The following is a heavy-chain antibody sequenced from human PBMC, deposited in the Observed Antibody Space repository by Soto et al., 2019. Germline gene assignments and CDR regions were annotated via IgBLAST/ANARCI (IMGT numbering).Heavy chain of an antibody. J-gene: IGHJ2*01. CDR3: ASRLRDEGAAGGIYWYFDL. CDR2: IYYSGST. D-gene: IGHD3-16*01. Sequence: SETLSLTCTVSGGSISSYYWSWIRQPPGKGLEWIGYIYYSGSTNYNPSLKSRVTISVDTSKNQFSLKLSSVTAADTAVYYCASRLRDEGAAGGIYWYFDLWGRGTLVTVSS. CDR1: GGSISSYY. V-gene: IGHV4-59*01.